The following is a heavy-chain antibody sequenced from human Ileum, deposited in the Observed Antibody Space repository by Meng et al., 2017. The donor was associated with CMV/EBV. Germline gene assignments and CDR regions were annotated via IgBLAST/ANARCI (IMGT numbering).Heavy chain of an antibody. CDR3: AKGRDQSLMTYFDH. CDR2: LSGSGDAT. V-gene: IGHV3-23*01. CDR1: GFTFSTYA. Sequence: GESLKISCVASGFTFSTYAMCWVRQTPGKGLEWVSGLSGSGDATFYADSVGGRFTISRDNSKNTLYLQMNSLRGEDTALYYCAKGRDQSLMTYFDHWGQGTPVTVSS. J-gene: IGHJ4*02. D-gene: IGHD2-2*01.